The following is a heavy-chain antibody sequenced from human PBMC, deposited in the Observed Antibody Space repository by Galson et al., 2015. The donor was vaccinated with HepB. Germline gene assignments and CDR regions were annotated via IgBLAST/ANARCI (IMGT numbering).Heavy chain of an antibody. CDR3: ARDLDPNRYYNFFFDY. CDR2: ISSSSSYI. V-gene: IGHV3-21*01. D-gene: IGHD3-10*01. CDR1: GFTFSSYS. J-gene: IGHJ4*02. Sequence: SLRLSCAASGFTFSSYSMNWVRQAPGKGLGWVSSISSSSSYIYYADSVKGRFTISRDNAKNSLYLQMNSLRAEDTAVYYCARDLDPNRYYNFFFDYWGQGTLVTVSS.